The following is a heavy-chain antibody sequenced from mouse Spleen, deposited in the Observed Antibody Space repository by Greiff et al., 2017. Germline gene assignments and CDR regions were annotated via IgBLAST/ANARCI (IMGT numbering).Heavy chain of an antibody. D-gene: IGHD1-1*01. J-gene: IGHJ4*01. V-gene: IGHV5-4*02. CDR1: GFTFSDYY. CDR2: ISDGGSYT. Sequence: ELMLVESGGGLVKPGGSLKLSCAASGFTFSDYYMYWVRQTPEKRLEWVATISDGGSYTYYPDSVKGRFTISRDNAKNNLYLQMSSLKSEDTAMYYCARGLLRYAMDYWGQGTSVTVSS. CDR3: ARGLLRYAMDY.